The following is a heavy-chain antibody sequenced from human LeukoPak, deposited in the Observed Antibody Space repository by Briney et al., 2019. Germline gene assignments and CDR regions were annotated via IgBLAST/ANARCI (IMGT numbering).Heavy chain of an antibody. Sequence: GGSLRLFCAASGFTFSSYSMNWVRQAPGKGLEWVSYISSSSSTIYYADSVKGRFTISRDNAKNSLYLQMNSLRAEDTAVYYCARGRLVGAIYFDYWGQGTLVTVSS. CDR2: ISSSSSTI. V-gene: IGHV3-48*04. CDR1: GFTFSSYS. CDR3: ARGRLVGAIYFDY. D-gene: IGHD1-26*01. J-gene: IGHJ4*02.